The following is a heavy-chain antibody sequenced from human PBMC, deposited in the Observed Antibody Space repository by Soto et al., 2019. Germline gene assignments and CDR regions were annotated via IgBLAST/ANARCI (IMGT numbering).Heavy chain of an antibody. V-gene: IGHV3-33*01. J-gene: IGHJ2*01. CDR1: GFTFSSYG. CDR2: IWYDGSNK. D-gene: IGHD5-18*01. Sequence: GGSLRLSCAASGFTFSSYGMHWVRQAPGKGLEWVAVIWYDGSNKYYADSVKGRFTISRDNSKSTLYLQMNSLRAEDTAVYYCARDPLWGTAMVLWYFDLWGRGTLVTVSS. CDR3: ARDPLWGTAMVLWYFDL.